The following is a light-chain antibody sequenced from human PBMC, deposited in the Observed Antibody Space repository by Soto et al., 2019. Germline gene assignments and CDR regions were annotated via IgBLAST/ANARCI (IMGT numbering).Light chain of an antibody. CDR3: QERSKWPLYT. Sequence: EIVMTQSPTTLSVSPGERATLSCRASQSVGSKLIWYQHKPGQAPRLLIYGASAGATGIPTRFSGSGSGTEFTLTISSVQSEDSAIYYCQERSKWPLYTFGQGTKLEIK. CDR1: QSVGSK. V-gene: IGKV3-15*01. J-gene: IGKJ2*01. CDR2: GAS.